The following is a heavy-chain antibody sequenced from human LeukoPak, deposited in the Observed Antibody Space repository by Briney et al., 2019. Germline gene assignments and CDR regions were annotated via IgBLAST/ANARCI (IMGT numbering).Heavy chain of an antibody. Sequence: SETLSLTCTVSGVSISTYYWSWIRQPPGKGPEWIGYIYYSGTTNYNPSLKSRVTISVDTSKNQFSLKLSSVTAADTAVYYCARENCSGGSCYSIYYYYYMDVWGKGTTVTVSS. J-gene: IGHJ6*03. D-gene: IGHD2-15*01. CDR3: ARENCSGGSCYSIYYYYYMDV. CDR2: IYYSGTT. CDR1: GVSISTYY. V-gene: IGHV4-59*12.